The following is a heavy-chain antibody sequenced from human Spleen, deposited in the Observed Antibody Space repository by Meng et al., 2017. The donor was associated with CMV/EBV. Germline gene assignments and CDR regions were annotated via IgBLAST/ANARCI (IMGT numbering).Heavy chain of an antibody. D-gene: IGHD1-1*01. Sequence: SVKVSCKASGGTFSSYAISWVRQAPGQGLEWMGGIIPIFGTANYAQKFQGRVTITTDESTSTAYMELSSLRSEDTAVYYCTTDLVQLEGGRGGYSYYYVIDAWGQGTTVTVSS. CDR1: GGTFSSYA. V-gene: IGHV1-69*05. CDR3: TTDLVQLEGGRGGYSYYYVIDA. J-gene: IGHJ6*02. CDR2: IIPIFGTA.